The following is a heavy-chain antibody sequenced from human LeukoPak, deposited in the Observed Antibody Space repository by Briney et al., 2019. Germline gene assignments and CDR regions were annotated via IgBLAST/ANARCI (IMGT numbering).Heavy chain of an antibody. CDR3: ARGSYSVYFDY. V-gene: IGHV1-69*13. CDR1: GGTFSRYA. CDR2: IIPIFGTA. Sequence: GASVKVSCKASGGTFSRYAFTWVRQAPGQGLEWMGGIIPIFGTANYAQKFQGRVTITADESTSTAYMELSSLRSEDTAVYYCARGSYSVYFDYWGQGTLVTVSS. J-gene: IGHJ4*02. D-gene: IGHD3-10*01.